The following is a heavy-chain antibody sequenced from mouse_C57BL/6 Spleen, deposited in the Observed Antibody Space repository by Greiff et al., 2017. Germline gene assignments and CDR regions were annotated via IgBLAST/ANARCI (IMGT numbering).Heavy chain of an antibody. V-gene: IGHV1-26*01. Sequence: EVQLQQSGPELVKPGASVKISCKASGYTFTDYYMNWVKQSHGKSLEWIGDINPNNGGTSYNQKFKGKATLTVDKSSSTAYMALLSLTSADSAVYYCTSTDYGSSWGFDVWGTGTTVTVSS. CDR2: INPNNGGT. D-gene: IGHD1-1*01. J-gene: IGHJ1*03. CDR1: GYTFTDYY. CDR3: TSTDYGSSWGFDV.